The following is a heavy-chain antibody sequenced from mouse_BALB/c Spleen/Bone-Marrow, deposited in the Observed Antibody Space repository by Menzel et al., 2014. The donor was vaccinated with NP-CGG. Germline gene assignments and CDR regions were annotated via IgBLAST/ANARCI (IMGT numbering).Heavy chain of an antibody. CDR2: ISSGGGST. D-gene: IGHD5-5*01. J-gene: IGHJ4*01. CDR1: GFAFSSYD. Sequence: EVQRGESGGGLVKPGGSLKLSCAASGFAFSSYDISWVRQTPEKRLEWVAYISSGGGSTYYPDTVKGRFTISRDNAKNTLYLQMSSLKSEDTAMYYCARTTPYAMDYWGQGTSVTVSS. CDR3: ARTTPYAMDY. V-gene: IGHV5-12-1*01.